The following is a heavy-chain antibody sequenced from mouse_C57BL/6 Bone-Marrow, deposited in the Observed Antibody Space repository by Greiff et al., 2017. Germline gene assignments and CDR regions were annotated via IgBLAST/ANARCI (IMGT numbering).Heavy chain of an antibody. CDR3: ASPLKVGNYAMDY. CDR1: GFTFSSYG. D-gene: IGHD1-3*01. J-gene: IGHJ4*01. CDR2: ISSGGSYT. Sequence: EVKLVESGGDLVKPGGSLKLSCAASGFTFSSYGMSWVRQTPDKRLEWVATISSGGSYTYYPDSVKGRFTISRDNAKNTLYLQMSSLKSEDTAMYYCASPLKVGNYAMDYWGQGTSVTVSS. V-gene: IGHV5-6*01.